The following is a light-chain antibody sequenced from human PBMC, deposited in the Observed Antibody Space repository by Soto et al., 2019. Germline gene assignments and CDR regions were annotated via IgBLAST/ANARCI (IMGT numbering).Light chain of an antibody. Sequence: DIQMTQSPSSVSASVGDTVTITCRASQGIRSWLAWYQQKPGQAPQPLIYAASNLQSGVPSRFSGSGSGTDFTLTITSLQPEDFATYYCQHANSYPIAFGQGTRLDIK. CDR2: AAS. V-gene: IGKV1-12*01. CDR3: QHANSYPIA. CDR1: QGIRSW. J-gene: IGKJ5*01.